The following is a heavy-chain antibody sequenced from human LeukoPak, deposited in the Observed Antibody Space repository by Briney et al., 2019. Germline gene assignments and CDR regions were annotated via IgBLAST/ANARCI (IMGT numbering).Heavy chain of an antibody. D-gene: IGHD4-17*01. Sequence: GGSLRLSCAASGFTFSSYGMHWVRQAPGKGLEWVAVIRYNGSNKYYADSVKGRFTISRDNSKNTLYLQMNSLRAEDTAVYYCAKDYGDYHINDAFDIWGQGTMVTVSS. CDR2: IRYNGSNK. J-gene: IGHJ3*02. CDR1: GFTFSSYG. CDR3: AKDYGDYHINDAFDI. V-gene: IGHV3-33*06.